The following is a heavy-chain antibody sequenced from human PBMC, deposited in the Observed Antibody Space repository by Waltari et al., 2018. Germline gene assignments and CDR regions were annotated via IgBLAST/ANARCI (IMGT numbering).Heavy chain of an antibody. D-gene: IGHD2-2*01. V-gene: IGHV3-23*01. J-gene: IGHJ5*02. CDR3: AANPRKSWYCSSTSCENWFDP. CDR2: ISGSGGST. CDR1: GFTFSSYA. Sequence: EVQLLESGGGLVQPGGSLRLSCAASGFTFSSYAMSWVRQAPGKGLEWVSAISGSGGSTYYADSVKGRFTISRDNSKNTLYLQMNSLRAEDTAVYYCAANPRKSWYCSSTSCENWFDPWGQGTLVTVSS.